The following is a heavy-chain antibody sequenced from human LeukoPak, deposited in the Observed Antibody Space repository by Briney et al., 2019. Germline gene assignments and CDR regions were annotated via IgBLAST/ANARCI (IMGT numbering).Heavy chain of an antibody. V-gene: IGHV4-34*01. CDR2: INHSGST. J-gene: IGHJ6*03. Sequence: PSETLSLTCAVYGGSFSGYYWSWIRQPPGKGLEWIGEINHSGSTNYNPSLKSRVTISVDTSKNQFSLKLSSVTAADTAVYYCARPGSGYDRTRYYYYYYMDVWGKGTTVTISS. D-gene: IGHD5-12*01. CDR1: GGSFSGYY. CDR3: ARPGSGYDRTRYYYYYYMDV.